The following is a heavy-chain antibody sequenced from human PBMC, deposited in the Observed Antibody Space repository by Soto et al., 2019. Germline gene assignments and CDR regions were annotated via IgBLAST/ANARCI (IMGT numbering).Heavy chain of an antibody. CDR3: ARVRYSSGWYAEYYFDY. CDR2: IYYSGST. J-gene: IGHJ4*02. CDR1: GGSISSSSYY. V-gene: IGHV4-39*01. D-gene: IGHD6-19*01. Sequence: SETLSLTCTVSGGSISSSSYYWGWIRQPPGKGLEWIGSIYYSGSTYYNPSLKSRVTISVDTSKNQFSLKLSSVTAADTAVYYCARVRYSSGWYAEYYFDYWGQGTLVTVSS.